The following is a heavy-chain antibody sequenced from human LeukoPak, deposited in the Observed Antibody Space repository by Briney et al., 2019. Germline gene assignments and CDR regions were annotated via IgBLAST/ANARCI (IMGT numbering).Heavy chain of an antibody. J-gene: IGHJ4*02. V-gene: IGHV1-3*01. Sequence: GASVKVSCKASGYTFTSYAMHWVRQAPGQRLEWMGWINAGNGNTKYSQKFQGRVTITRDTSASTAYMELGSLRSEDTAVYYCARANWGSGSYVDHWGQGTLVTVSS. CDR3: ARANWGSGSYVDH. D-gene: IGHD3-10*01. CDR2: INAGNGNT. CDR1: GYTFTSYA.